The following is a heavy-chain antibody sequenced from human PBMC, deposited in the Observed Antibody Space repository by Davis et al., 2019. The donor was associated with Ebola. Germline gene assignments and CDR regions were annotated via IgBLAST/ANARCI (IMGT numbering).Heavy chain of an antibody. CDR3: ARDGGRHWYFDL. Sequence: GSLRLSCAASGFTFSSYSMNWIRQPPGKGLEWIGEINHSGSTNYNPSLKSRVTISVDTSKNQFSLKLSSVTAADTAVYYCARDGGRHWYFDLWGRGTLVTVSS. CDR2: INHSGST. V-gene: IGHV4-34*01. CDR1: GFTFSSYS. J-gene: IGHJ2*01. D-gene: IGHD3-16*01.